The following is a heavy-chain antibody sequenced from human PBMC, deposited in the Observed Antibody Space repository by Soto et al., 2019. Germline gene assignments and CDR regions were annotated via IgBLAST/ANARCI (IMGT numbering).Heavy chain of an antibody. CDR2: SRNKAQSYTT. J-gene: IGHJ4*02. D-gene: IGHD1-26*01. Sequence: EVQLVESGGNLVQPGGSLRLSCAASGFTFSDLYMDWVRQAPGKGLEWVGRSRNKAQSYTTSYAASVRGRFTISRDDSRNSLYLQMNSLKTEDTAIYYCARTVKLGAITSYFDYWGQGALVTVSS. V-gene: IGHV3-72*01. CDR3: ARTVKLGAITSYFDY. CDR1: GFTFSDLY.